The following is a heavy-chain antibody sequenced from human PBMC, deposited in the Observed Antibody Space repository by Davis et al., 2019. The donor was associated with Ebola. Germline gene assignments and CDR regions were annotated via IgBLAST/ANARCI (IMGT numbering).Heavy chain of an antibody. V-gene: IGHV3-23*01. CDR3: AKFRGTQQLDY. Sequence: PGGSLRLSCVVSGSTFSTYALHCVPQAPGKGLEWVSVISGNGETTFYSDSVKGRFIISRDNAKNTLYLQMKSLRAEDTAIYYCAKFRGTQQLDYWGQGTLVTVSS. CDR1: GSTFSTYA. J-gene: IGHJ4*02. CDR2: ISGNGETT. D-gene: IGHD1-1*01.